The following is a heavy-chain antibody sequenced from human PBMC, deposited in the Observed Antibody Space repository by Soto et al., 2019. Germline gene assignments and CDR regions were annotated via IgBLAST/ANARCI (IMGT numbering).Heavy chain of an antibody. D-gene: IGHD5-12*01. CDR1: GGTFKNNG. CDR3: ARENGIAVATILYYLDY. Sequence: QVHLVQSGAEVKKAGSSGKVSCKAPGGTFKNNGISWVRQAPGQGLEWMGGIIPVFGTTNYAQKFQGRLTITADDFTSTVYMELSRLRYEDTAVYYCARENGIAVATILYYLDYWGPGTLVTVSS. CDR2: IIPVFGTT. J-gene: IGHJ4*02. V-gene: IGHV1-69*01.